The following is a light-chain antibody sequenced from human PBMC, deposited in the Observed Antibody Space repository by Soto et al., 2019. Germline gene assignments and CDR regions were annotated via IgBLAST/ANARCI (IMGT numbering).Light chain of an antibody. J-gene: IGKJ3*01. CDR3: QERSKWPPGFT. Sequence: EIVLTQSPATLSLSPGDRATLSCRASLSVSSYLAWYQQKPGQAPRLLIYDASNRATGIPARFSGSGSGTDFTLTISSLEPDDFAVYYCQERSKWPPGFTFGPGTKVDIK. V-gene: IGKV3-11*01. CDR1: LSVSSY. CDR2: DAS.